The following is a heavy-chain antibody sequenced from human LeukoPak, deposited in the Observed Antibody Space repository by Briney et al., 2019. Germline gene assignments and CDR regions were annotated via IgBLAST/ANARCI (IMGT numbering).Heavy chain of an antibody. CDR1: GGTFSSYA. V-gene: IGHV1-69*13. CDR3: ARPHYDFWSGSYQFDF. CDR2: IIPIFGTA. D-gene: IGHD3-3*01. J-gene: IGHJ4*02. Sequence: ASVKVSCKASGGTFSSYAISWVRQAPGQGLEWMGGIIPIFGTANYAQKFQGGVTITADESTSTAYIELSSLRSEDTALYYCARPHYDFWSGSYQFDFWGQGTLVTVSP.